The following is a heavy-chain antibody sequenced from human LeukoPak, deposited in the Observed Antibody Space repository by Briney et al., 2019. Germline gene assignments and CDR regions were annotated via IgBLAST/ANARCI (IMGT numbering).Heavy chain of an antibody. V-gene: IGHV4-4*07. J-gene: IGHJ3*02. D-gene: IGHD3-10*01. CDR1: GGSISSYY. CDR2: IYTSGST. CDR3: ARVRGITMVRGVIIFADAFDI. Sequence: SETLSLTCTVSGGSISSYYWSWLRQPPGKGLEWIGRIYTSGSTNYNPSLKSRVTMSVDTSKNQFSLKLSSVTAADTAVYYCARVRGITMVRGVIIFADAFDIWGQGTMVTVSS.